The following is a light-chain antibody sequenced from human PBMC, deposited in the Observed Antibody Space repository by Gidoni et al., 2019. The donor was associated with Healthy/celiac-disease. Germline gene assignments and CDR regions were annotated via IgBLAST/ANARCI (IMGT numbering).Light chain of an antibody. Sequence: ELVMPQSPATLSVSPGERATLSCRASPSVSSNLAWYQQKPGQAPRLLIYGASTRSTGIPARCSGSGSGTEYTLTISSLQSEDFAVYYCQQYNNRPPLTFGGGTKVEIK. V-gene: IGKV3-15*01. CDR2: GAS. CDR1: PSVSSN. CDR3: QQYNNRPPLT. J-gene: IGKJ4*01.